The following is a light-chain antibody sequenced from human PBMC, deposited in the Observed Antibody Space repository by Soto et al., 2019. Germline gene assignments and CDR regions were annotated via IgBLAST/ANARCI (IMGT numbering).Light chain of an antibody. CDR1: GSDVGGYNS. J-gene: IGLJ2*01. Sequence: QSVLTQPASVSGSPGQSIALSCTGTGSDVGGYNSVSWYQHHPGKAPKLVIYEVSNRPSGVSNRFSGSKSGNAASLTISGLQAEDDADYYCSSYTSRSTLVLFGGGTKLTVL. CDR2: EVS. CDR3: SSYTSRSTLVL. V-gene: IGLV2-14*01.